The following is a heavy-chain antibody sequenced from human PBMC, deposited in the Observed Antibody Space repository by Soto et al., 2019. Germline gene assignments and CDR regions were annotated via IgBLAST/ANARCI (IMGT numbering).Heavy chain of an antibody. CDR2: IIPIFGTA. CDR1: GGTFSSYA. CDR3: AREGAGSSWAGYYFDY. V-gene: IGHV1-69*01. J-gene: IGHJ4*02. D-gene: IGHD6-13*01. Sequence: QVQLVQSGAEVKKPGSSVKVSCKASGGTFSSYAISWVRQAPGQGLEWMGGIIPIFGTANYAQKFQGRVTITADESTSTAYMELSSLRSEDTAVYHFAREGAGSSWAGYYFDYWGQGTLVTVSS.